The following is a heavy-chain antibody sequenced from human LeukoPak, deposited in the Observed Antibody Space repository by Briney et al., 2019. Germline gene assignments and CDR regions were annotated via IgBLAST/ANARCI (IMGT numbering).Heavy chain of an antibody. CDR1: GFTFSNYA. CDR3: VKAYCSTTTCLFDS. Sequence: PGGSLRLSCSASGFTFSNYAMHWVRQAPGKGLECVSAISGNGGDAYYADSVKGRFTISRDNSKNTLNLQMSSLRAEDTAVYYCVKAYCSTTTCLFDSWGQGALVTVSS. CDR2: ISGNGGDA. J-gene: IGHJ4*02. V-gene: IGHV3-64D*06. D-gene: IGHD2-2*01.